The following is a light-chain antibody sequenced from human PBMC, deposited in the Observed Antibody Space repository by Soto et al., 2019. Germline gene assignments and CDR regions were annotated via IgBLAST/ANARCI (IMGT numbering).Light chain of an antibody. Sequence: QSVLTQTPSASATPGQRVTISCSGTNSIIGSNTIAWYQQLPGTAPKRLIHSNNQRPSGVPDRFSASKSGTSASLAISGLQSEDEADYYCATGDDSLNGYVFGTGTKVT. J-gene: IGLJ1*01. CDR3: ATGDDSLNGYV. V-gene: IGLV1-44*01. CDR2: SNN. CDR1: NSIIGSNT.